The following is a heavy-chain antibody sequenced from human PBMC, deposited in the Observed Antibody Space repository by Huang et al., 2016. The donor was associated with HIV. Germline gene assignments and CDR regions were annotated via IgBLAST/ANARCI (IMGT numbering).Heavy chain of an antibody. D-gene: IGHD2-21*01. V-gene: IGHV4-39*01. J-gene: IGHJ4*02. Sequence: QVQLQESGPGLLKPSEALFLTCNVSGGSVNSVGQHWGWIRQPPRKGREWIGTIYFGGSTYYNPSLNSRVTISVDTSKNGGSLTVWSVTPSDTAVYHFARIDGLLPFDHWCPGVLVTVSS. CDR3: ARIDGLLPFDH. CDR1: GGSVNSVGQH. CDR2: IYFGGST.